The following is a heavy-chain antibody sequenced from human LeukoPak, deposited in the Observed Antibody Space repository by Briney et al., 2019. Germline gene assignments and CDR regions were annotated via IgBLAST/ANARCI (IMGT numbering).Heavy chain of an antibody. V-gene: IGHV1-69*06. CDR1: GGTFSSYA. D-gene: IGHD3-16*01. CDR3: ARDTRLGESYYGMDV. J-gene: IGHJ6*04. CDR2: IIPIFGTA. Sequence: GASVTVSCKASGGTFSSYAISWVRQAPGQGLEWMGGIIPIFGTANYAQKFQGRVTITADKSTSTAYMELSSLRSEDTAVYYCARDTRLGESYYGMDVWGKGTTVTVSS.